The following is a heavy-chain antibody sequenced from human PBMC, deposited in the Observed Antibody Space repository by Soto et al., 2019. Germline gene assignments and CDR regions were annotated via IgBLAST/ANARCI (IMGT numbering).Heavy chain of an antibody. CDR2: ISGSGGST. CDR3: AKDLRGAGRYYGSGNTYPRESLSYYYYMDV. Sequence: GGSLRLSCAASGFTFSSYAMSWVRQAPGKGLEWVSAISGSGGSTYYADSVKGRFTISRENSKNTLYLQMNSMRAEDTAVYYCAKDLRGAGRYYGSGNTYPRESLSYYYYMDVWGKGTTVTVSS. V-gene: IGHV3-23*01. J-gene: IGHJ6*03. D-gene: IGHD3-10*01. CDR1: GFTFSSYA.